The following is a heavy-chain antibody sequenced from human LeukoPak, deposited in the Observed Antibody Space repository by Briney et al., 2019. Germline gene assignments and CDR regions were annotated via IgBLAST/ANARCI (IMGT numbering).Heavy chain of an antibody. J-gene: IGHJ4*02. CDR2: IIPIFGTA. CDR1: GGTFSSYA. D-gene: IGHD1-26*01. CDR3: ARDRRISYSGSYYYFDY. V-gene: IGHV1-69*13. Sequence: SVKVSCKASGGTFSSYAISWVRQAPGQGLEWMGGIIPIFGTANYAQKFQGRVTITADESTSTAYMELSSLRPEDTAVYYCARDRRISYSGSYYYFDYWGQGTLVTVSS.